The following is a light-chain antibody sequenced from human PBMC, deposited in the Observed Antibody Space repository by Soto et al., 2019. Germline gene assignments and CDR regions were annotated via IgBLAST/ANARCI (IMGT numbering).Light chain of an antibody. CDR2: SNN. CDR1: SSNIGSNT. J-gene: IGLJ2*01. V-gene: IGLV1-44*01. Sequence: QSVLTQPPSASGTPGQRVTISCSGSSSNIGSNTVNWYQQLPGTAPKLLIYSNNQRHSGVPDRFSGSKSGTSASLAISGLQSEDAADYYCAAWDDSLNGVVFGGGTKLTVL. CDR3: AAWDDSLNGVV.